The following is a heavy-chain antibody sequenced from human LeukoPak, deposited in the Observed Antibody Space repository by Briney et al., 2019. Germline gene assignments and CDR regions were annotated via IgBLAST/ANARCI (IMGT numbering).Heavy chain of an antibody. CDR1: GFDLSDYY. V-gene: IGHV3-11*01. J-gene: IGHJ4*02. CDR3: ARRRDYFDY. CDR2: ISSSGGNI. Sequence: GGSLRLSCVVSGFDLSDYYMSWIRQPPGKGLEWISYISSSGGNIYFADSVKGRFTMSRDNARGSLYLQMNSLRADDTAIYYCARRRDYFDYWGQGTLVTVSS.